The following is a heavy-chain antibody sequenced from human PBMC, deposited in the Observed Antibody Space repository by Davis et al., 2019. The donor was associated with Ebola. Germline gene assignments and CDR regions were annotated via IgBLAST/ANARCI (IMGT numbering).Heavy chain of an antibody. V-gene: IGHV3-30*18. Sequence: PGGSLRLSCEAFAFSFGIYGMHRVRQAPGKGLEWVASMSYLGSHTSYIDSVKGQFTISRDNSKNTLYLHMNSLRAEDTAVYFCAKEYCPNSGPYCTYFEVWGQGTQVTVSS. CDR2: MSYLGSHT. J-gene: IGHJ4*02. CDR3: AKEYCPNSGPYCTYFEV. D-gene: IGHD3-10*01. CDR1: AFSFGIYG.